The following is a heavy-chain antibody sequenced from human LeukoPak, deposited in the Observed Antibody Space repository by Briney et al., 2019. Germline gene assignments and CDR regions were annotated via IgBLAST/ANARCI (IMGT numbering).Heavy chain of an antibody. CDR1: GGSISSSSYY. CDR3: ARTTAKASTPYFDY. J-gene: IGHJ4*02. V-gene: IGHV4-39*01. Sequence: TSETLSLTCTVSGGSISSSSYYWGWIRQPPGKGLEWIGSIYYSGSTYYNPSLKSRVTLSVDTSKNQFSLIVSSVTAADTAVYYCARTTAKASTPYFDYWGQGTLVTVSS. D-gene: IGHD4-11*01. CDR2: IYYSGST.